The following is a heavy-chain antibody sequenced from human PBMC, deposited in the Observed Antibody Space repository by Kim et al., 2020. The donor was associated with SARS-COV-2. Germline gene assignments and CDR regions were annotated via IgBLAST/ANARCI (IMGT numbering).Heavy chain of an antibody. J-gene: IGHJ4*02. CDR3: ARDAEREEGGFDY. Sequence: YANSVKGRFTISRDNSKNTLYLQMGGLRAEDMAVYYCARDAEREEGGFDYWGQGTLVTVSS. V-gene: IGHV3-64*01. D-gene: IGHD1-26*01.